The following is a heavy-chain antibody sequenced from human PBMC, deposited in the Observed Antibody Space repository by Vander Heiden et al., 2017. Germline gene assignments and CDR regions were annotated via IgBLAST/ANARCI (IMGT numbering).Heavy chain of an antibody. Sequence: EVQLLESGGGLVQPGGSLRLSCAASGFTFSNYAMSWVRQAPGKGLEWVSAISVTGGSTYYTDSVKGRFTISRDNSKNTLYLQMNSLRAEDTAVYYCAKGLPYGSGRDAFDIWGQGTMVTVSS. CDR2: ISVTGGST. D-gene: IGHD3-10*01. V-gene: IGHV3-23*01. CDR1: GFTFSNYA. J-gene: IGHJ3*02. CDR3: AKGLPYGSGRDAFDI.